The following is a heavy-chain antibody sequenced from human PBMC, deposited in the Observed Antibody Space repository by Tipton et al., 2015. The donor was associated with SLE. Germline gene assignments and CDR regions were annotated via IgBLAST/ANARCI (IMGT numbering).Heavy chain of an antibody. CDR1: GGSISSYY. D-gene: IGHD5-24*01. Sequence: LRLSCTVSGGSISSYYWSWIRQPPGEGLEWIGYIYYSGNTNYNPSLKSRVTISVDTSKNQFSLKLSSVTAADTAVYYCARQGRDGPFDAFDIWGQGTMVTVSS. J-gene: IGHJ3*02. V-gene: IGHV4-59*08. CDR2: IYYSGNT. CDR3: ARQGRDGPFDAFDI.